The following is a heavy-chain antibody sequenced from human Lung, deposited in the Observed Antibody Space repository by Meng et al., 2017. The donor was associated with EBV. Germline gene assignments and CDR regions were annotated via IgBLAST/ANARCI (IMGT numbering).Heavy chain of an antibody. J-gene: IGHJ5*02. D-gene: IGHD4-17*01. V-gene: IGHV4-31*03. CDR2: IYYSGST. CDR1: GGSISSGGFY. CDR3: ARTNYGDYNWFDP. Sequence: VQLHESGAGLVKPSQTHSLTCTVAGGSISSGGFYWSWIRQHPGKGLEWIGYIYYSGSTYYNPSLRSRVAISIDTSKNQFSLKLTSVTAADTAVYFCARTNYGDYNWFDPWGQGTLVTVSS.